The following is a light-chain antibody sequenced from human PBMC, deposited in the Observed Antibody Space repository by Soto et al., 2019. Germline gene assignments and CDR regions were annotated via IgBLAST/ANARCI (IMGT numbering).Light chain of an antibody. CDR1: QGISNY. CDR3: QMYNSAPQT. J-gene: IGKJ1*01. V-gene: IGKV1-27*01. CDR2: AAS. Sequence: DIQMTQSPSSLSASVGDRVTITCRASQGISNYLAWYQQKPGKVPKLLIYAASTLQSGFPSRFSGSGSGTDFTLTISRLQPEDVATYYCQMYNSAPQTFGPGTKVEIK.